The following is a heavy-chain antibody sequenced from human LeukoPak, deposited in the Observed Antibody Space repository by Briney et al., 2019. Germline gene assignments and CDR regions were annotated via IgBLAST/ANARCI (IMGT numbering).Heavy chain of an antibody. CDR2: IYYSGST. Sequence: SETLSLTCTVSGGSISSYYWSWIRQPPGKGLEWIGYIYYSGSTNYNPSLKSRVTISVDTSKNQFSLKLSSVTAADTAVYYCARHRPHYYDSSGYYIPTGDFDYWGQGTLVTVSS. CDR1: GGSISSYY. V-gene: IGHV4-59*01. D-gene: IGHD3-22*01. CDR3: ARHRPHYYDSSGYYIPTGDFDY. J-gene: IGHJ4*02.